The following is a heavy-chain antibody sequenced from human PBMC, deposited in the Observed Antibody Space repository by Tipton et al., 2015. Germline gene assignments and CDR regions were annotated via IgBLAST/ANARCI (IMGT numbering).Heavy chain of an antibody. CDR3: AKMARRNIDWSSVYCFDY. CDR1: GFTFSDFY. V-gene: IGHV3-11*01. Sequence: SLRLSCAASGFTFSDFYMVWIRQAPGKGLEWISYISSDSGQTIYYADSVKGRFDISRDNANNALYLQMNGLRAEDTAFYYCAKMARRNIDWSSVYCFDYWGLGTLVTVSS. D-gene: IGHD3-9*01. CDR2: ISSDSGQTI. J-gene: IGHJ4*02.